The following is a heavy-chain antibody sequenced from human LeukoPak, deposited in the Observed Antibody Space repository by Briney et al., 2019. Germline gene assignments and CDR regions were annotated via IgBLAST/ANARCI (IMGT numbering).Heavy chain of an antibody. D-gene: IGHD6-13*01. Sequence: SETLSLTCTVSGGSISSYYWSWIRQPAGKGLEWIGRIDTSGNTNYKPSLKSRVTMSVDTSKNQFSLKLNSVTAADTAVYYCARQNVYIAAAGNDYWGQGTLVTVSS. V-gene: IGHV4-4*07. J-gene: IGHJ4*02. CDR1: GGSISSYY. CDR2: IDTSGNT. CDR3: ARQNVYIAAAGNDY.